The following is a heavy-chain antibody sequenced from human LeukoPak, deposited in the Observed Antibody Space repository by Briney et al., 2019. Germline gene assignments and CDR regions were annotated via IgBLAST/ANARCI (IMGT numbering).Heavy chain of an antibody. CDR1: GGSISSYY. CDR3: ARGSGSYPPLDY. D-gene: IGHD3-10*01. Sequence: SETLSLTCTVSGGSISSYYWSWIRQPAGAGLEWIGRIFGSGSTNYKPSLKSRLTMSVDTSKNQFSLKLTSVTAADTAVYYCARGSGSYPPLDYWGQGTLVTVFS. J-gene: IGHJ4*02. V-gene: IGHV4-4*07. CDR2: IFGSGST.